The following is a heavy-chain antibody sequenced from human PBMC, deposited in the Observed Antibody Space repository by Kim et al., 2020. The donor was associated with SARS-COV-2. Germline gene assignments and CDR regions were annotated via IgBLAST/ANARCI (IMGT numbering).Heavy chain of an antibody. J-gene: IGHJ4*02. Sequence: GKGRFTISRDNSQNPLYLQMNSLRAEDTAVYYCARGLHSGLRWYKYYFDYWGQGTLVTVSS. V-gene: IGHV3-53*01. CDR3: ARGLHSGLRWYKYYFDY. D-gene: IGHD4-17*01.